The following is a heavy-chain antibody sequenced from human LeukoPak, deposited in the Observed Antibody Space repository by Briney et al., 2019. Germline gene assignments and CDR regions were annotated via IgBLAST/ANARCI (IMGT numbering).Heavy chain of an antibody. V-gene: IGHV1-69*05. Sequence: SVKVSCKASGYTFSSYTISWVRQAPGQGLEWMGRIIPIFGTANYAQKFQGRVTITTDESTSTAYMELSSLRSEDTAVYYCARVVTTVTPSYYYYYMDVWGKGTTVTVSS. D-gene: IGHD4-17*01. CDR1: GYTFSSYT. CDR2: IIPIFGTA. CDR3: ARVVTTVTPSYYYYYMDV. J-gene: IGHJ6*03.